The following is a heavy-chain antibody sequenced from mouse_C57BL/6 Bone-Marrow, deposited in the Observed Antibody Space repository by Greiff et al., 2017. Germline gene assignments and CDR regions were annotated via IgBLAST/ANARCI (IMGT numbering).Heavy chain of an antibody. J-gene: IGHJ2*01. Sequence: EVKLMESGPGLVKPSQSLSLTCSVTGYSITSGYYWNWIRQFPGNKLEWMGFISYDGSNKSNPSLKNSTSITRSTSKNQFFLTLNSVTTEDTATYDCARDYNGSRVEFDYWGQGTTLTVSS. CDR1: GYSITSGYY. CDR2: ISYDGSN. CDR3: ARDYNGSRVEFDY. V-gene: IGHV3-6*01. D-gene: IGHD1-1*01.